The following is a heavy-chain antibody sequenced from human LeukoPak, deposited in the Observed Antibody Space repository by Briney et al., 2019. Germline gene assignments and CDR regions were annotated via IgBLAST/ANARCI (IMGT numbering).Heavy chain of an antibody. CDR2: ISGSGGST. V-gene: IGHV3-23*01. Sequence: HPGGSLILSCAASGFTFSSYAMSWVRQAPGKGLEWVSAISGSGGSTYYADSVKGRFTISRDNSKNTLYLQMNSLRAEDTAVYYCAKGYSSSWYGGGYFDYWGQGTLVTVSS. J-gene: IGHJ4*02. CDR3: AKGYSSSWYGGGYFDY. CDR1: GFTFSSYA. D-gene: IGHD6-13*01.